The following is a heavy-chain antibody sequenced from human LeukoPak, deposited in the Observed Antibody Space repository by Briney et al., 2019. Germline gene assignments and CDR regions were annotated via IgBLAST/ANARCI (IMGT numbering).Heavy chain of an antibody. CDR2: IYYSGST. Sequence: PSETLSLTCTVSGGSISSYYWSWIRQPPGKGLEWIRYIYYSGSTNYNPSLKSRVTISVDTSKNQFSLELSSVTAADTAVYYCARVGPPYYYYGMDVWGQGTTVTVSS. J-gene: IGHJ6*02. CDR3: ARVGPPYYYYGMDV. CDR1: GGSISSYY. V-gene: IGHV4-59*01.